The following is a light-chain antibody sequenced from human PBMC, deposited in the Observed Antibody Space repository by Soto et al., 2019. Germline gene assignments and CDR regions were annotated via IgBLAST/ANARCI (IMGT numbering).Light chain of an antibody. CDR1: QSVSGY. J-gene: IGKJ1*01. V-gene: IGKV3-11*01. CDR2: DAS. Sequence: EIVLSQSPATLSLSPGERATLSCRASQSVSGYLAWYQQKPGQAPRLLIYDASNRATGIPARFSGSGSGTDFTLTISSLEPEDFAVYYCQQRSNWLWTFGQGTKVELQ. CDR3: QQRSNWLWT.